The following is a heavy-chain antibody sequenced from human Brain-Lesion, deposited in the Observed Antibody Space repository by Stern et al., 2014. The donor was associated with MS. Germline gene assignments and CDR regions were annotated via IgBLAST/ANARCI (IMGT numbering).Heavy chain of an antibody. J-gene: IGHJ4*02. CDR2: MSWNSGTI. CDR3: ARDITGSSAYFAY. Sequence: QLVESGGDLVQPGRSLRLSCAAFGFTFDDYAMHWVRQAPGTGMEWVAGMSWNSGTIGYADSVKGRFTTSRDNAYSSLYLQMNSLRPEDTALYYCARDITGSSAYFAYWGQGTLVTVSS. CDR1: GFTFDDYA. V-gene: IGHV3-9*01. D-gene: IGHD1-14*01.